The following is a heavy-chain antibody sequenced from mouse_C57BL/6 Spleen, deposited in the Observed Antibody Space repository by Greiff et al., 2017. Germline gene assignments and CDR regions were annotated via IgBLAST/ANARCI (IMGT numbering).Heavy chain of an antibody. CDR1: GYTFTSYW. CDR2: IDPSDRYT. Sequence: QVQLQQPGAELVKPGASVKLSCKASGYTFTSYWMQWVKQRPGQGLEWIGEIDPSDRYTNYNQKFKGKATLTVDTSSSTAYMQLSSLTSEDSAVYYCARSGNYPYWYFDVWGTGTTVTVSS. J-gene: IGHJ1*03. V-gene: IGHV1-50*01. CDR3: ARSGNYPYWYFDV. D-gene: IGHD2-1*01.